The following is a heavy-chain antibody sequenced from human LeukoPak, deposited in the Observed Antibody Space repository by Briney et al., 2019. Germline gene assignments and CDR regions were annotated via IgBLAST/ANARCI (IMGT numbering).Heavy chain of an antibody. Sequence: ASVTVSCKASRYTFTHYGIRWVRQAPGQGLERMGWISAYNGNTNYAQKLQGRVTMTTDTSTSTAYMELRSLRSDDTAVYYCARADSSGWLYYCDQWAQRPLVAVSS. J-gene: IGHJ4*02. CDR1: RYTFTHYG. D-gene: IGHD6-19*01. CDR2: ISAYNGNT. CDR3: ARADSSGWLYYCDQ. V-gene: IGHV1-18*01.